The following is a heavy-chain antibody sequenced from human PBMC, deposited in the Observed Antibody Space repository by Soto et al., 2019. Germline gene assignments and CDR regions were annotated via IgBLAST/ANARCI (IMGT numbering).Heavy chain of an antibody. CDR1: GFTFSSYG. CDR2: IWYDGSNK. D-gene: IGHD5-12*01. J-gene: IGHJ5*02. CDR3: ARDGGGRDGYTVGCNWFDP. V-gene: IGHV3-33*01. Sequence: QVQLVESGGGVVQPGRSLRLSCAASGFTFSSYGMHWVRQAPGKGLEWVAVIWYDGSNKYYADSVKGRFTISRDNSKNTLYLQRNRLRAGDTAVYCCARDGGGRDGYTVGCNWFDPWGQGTLVTVCS.